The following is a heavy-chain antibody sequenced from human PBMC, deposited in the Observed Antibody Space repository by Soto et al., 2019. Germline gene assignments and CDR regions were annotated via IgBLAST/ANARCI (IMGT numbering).Heavy chain of an antibody. CDR2: ISYDGSNK. V-gene: IGHV3-30*03. CDR3: AGLSAAIDY. D-gene: IGHD3-16*02. J-gene: IGHJ4*02. Sequence: GSLRLSCAAAGFCLSSYGMDWVRQAPGKGLEWVAVISYDGSNKYYADSVKGRFTISRDNSKNTLYLQMNSLRAEDKAVYYCAGLSAAIDYWGQGTLVTVSS. CDR1: GFCLSSYG.